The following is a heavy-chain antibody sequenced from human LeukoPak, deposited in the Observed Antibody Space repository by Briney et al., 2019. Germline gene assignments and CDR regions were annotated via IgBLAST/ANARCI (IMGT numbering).Heavy chain of an antibody. Sequence: ASVKVSCKASGYTFTGYYMHWVRQAPGQGLGWMGWINPNSGGTNYAQKFQGRVTMTRDTSISTAYMELSRLRSDDTAVYYGARPKDGAGRGLYYFDYWGQGTLVTVSS. CDR3: ARPKDGAGRGLYYFDY. CDR2: INPNSGGT. CDR1: GYTFTGYY. J-gene: IGHJ4*02. D-gene: IGHD3-10*01. V-gene: IGHV1-2*02.